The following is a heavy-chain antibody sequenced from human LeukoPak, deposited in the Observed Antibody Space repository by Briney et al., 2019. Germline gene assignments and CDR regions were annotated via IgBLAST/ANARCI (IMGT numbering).Heavy chain of an antibody. D-gene: IGHD2-8*01. CDR2: INPNSGGT. CDR1: GYTFTGYY. J-gene: IGHJ6*03. Sequence: ASVKVSCKASGYTFTGYYMHWVRQAPGQGLEWMGWINPNSGGTNYAQKFQGRVTMTRDTSISTAYMELSRLRSDDTAVYYCARDDIVLTYYYYYMDVWGKGTTVTVSS. CDR3: ARDDIVLTYYYYYMDV. V-gene: IGHV1-2*02.